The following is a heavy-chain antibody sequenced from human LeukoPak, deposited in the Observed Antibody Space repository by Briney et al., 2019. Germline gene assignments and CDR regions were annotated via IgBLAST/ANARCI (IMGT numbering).Heavy chain of an antibody. CDR1: GYTFTSYG. CDR3: AREGYSSGWYVGYYYYMDV. Sequence: ASVKVSCKASGYTFTSYGISWVRQAPGQGLEWMGWISAYNSNIKYAQKLQGRVTMTTDTSTSTAYMELRSLRSDDTAVYYCAREGYSSGWYVGYYYYMDVWGKGTTVTVSS. D-gene: IGHD6-19*01. V-gene: IGHV1-18*01. CDR2: ISAYNSNI. J-gene: IGHJ6*03.